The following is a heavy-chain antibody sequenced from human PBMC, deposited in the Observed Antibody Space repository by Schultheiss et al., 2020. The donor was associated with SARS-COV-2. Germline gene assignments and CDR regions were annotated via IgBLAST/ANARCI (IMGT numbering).Heavy chain of an antibody. J-gene: IGHJ4*02. CDR1: GFTFSSYA. V-gene: IGHV3-30*07. D-gene: IGHD3-22*01. Sequence: GGSLRLSCAASGFTFSSYAMHWVRQAPGKGLEWVAVISYDGSNKYYADSVKGRFTISRDNSKNTLYLQMNSLKTEDTAVYYCTRERKYYYDSSGYYYFYWGQGTLVTVSS. CDR3: TRERKYYYDSSGYYYFY. CDR2: ISYDGSNK.